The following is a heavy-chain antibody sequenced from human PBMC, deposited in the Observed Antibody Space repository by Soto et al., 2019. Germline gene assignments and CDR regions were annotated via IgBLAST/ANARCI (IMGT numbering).Heavy chain of an antibody. D-gene: IGHD5-18*01. V-gene: IGHV3-33*01. CDR2: IWYDGSLK. CDR3: ARARGYTYGPPTY. Sequence: QVQLVESGGGVVQPGGSLRLSCAASGFTFNTYGMHWVRQAPGKGLEWVPVIWYDGSLKYYADSVKGRFTISRDNSKNTLYLQINSLRAEDTAVYYCARARGYTYGPPTYWGQGTRVTVSS. J-gene: IGHJ4*02. CDR1: GFTFNTYG.